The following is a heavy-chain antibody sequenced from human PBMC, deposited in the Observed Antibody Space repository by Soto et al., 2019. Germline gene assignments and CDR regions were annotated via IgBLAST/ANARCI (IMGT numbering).Heavy chain of an antibody. CDR3: ARDQYTVYGVAIRGSAMDV. D-gene: IGHD3-3*01. Sequence: EVQLLESGGGLVQPGGSLRLSCAASGFKFGSNALTWVRQAPGKGLEWVAGISDKGFATYYADSVRGRFTISRDNVNNTVYLQMNSLRAEDTAVYYCARDQYTVYGVAIRGSAMDVWGRGTTVTVSS. J-gene: IGHJ6*02. CDR1: GFKFGSNA. V-gene: IGHV3-23*01. CDR2: ISDKGFAT.